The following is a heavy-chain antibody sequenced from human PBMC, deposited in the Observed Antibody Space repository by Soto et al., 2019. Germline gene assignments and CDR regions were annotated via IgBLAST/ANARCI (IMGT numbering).Heavy chain of an antibody. CDR1: GGSISSYY. CDR3: ARAVAGTLFDY. V-gene: IGHV4-59*01. Sequence: QVQLQESGPGLVKPSETLSLTCTVSGGSISSYYLSWIRQPPGKGLEWIGYIYYSGSTNYNPSLKSRVTISVDTSKNQFSLKLSSVTAADTAVYYWARAVAGTLFDYWGQGTLVTVSS. D-gene: IGHD6-19*01. J-gene: IGHJ4*02. CDR2: IYYSGST.